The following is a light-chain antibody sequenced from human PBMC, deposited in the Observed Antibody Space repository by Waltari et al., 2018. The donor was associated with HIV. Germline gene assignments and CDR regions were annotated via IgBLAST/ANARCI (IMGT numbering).Light chain of an antibody. CDR3: QVGTSSRDHPYV. Sequence: SYVLTQPPSVSVAPGKTASITCGGEDIGSKGVHWYQQKPGQAPVLVISYDSDRPSGSPERFSGSNAGNTATLTISRVEAGDEADYYCQVGTSSRDHPYVFGAGTKVTVL. CDR2: YDS. V-gene: IGLV3-21*04. J-gene: IGLJ1*01. CDR1: DIGSKG.